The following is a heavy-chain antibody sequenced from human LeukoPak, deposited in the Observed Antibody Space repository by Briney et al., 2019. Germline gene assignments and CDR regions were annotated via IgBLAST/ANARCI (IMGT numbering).Heavy chain of an antibody. V-gene: IGHV4-34*01. Sequence: SETLSLTCTVYGGSFSGYYWSGIRQPPGKGLEWIGEINHSGSTNYNPSLKSRVTISVDTSKNQFSLKLSSVTAADTAVYYCARARDYARWYFDYWGQGTLVTVSS. CDR3: ARARDYARWYFDY. CDR2: INHSGST. CDR1: GGSFSGYY. J-gene: IGHJ4*02. D-gene: IGHD4-17*01.